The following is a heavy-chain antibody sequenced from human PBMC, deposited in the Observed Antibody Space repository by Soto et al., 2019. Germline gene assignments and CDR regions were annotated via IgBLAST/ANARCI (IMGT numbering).Heavy chain of an antibody. CDR1: GFTFSSYG. Sequence: QVQLVESGGGVVQPGRSLRLSCAASGFTFSSYGMHWVRQAPGKGLEWVAVISYDGSNKYYADSVKGRFTISRDNSKNTLYLQMNSLRAEDTAVYYCVKDQGVAAPTLDYWGQGTLVTVSS. CDR2: ISYDGSNK. J-gene: IGHJ4*02. D-gene: IGHD6-19*01. V-gene: IGHV3-30*18. CDR3: VKDQGVAAPTLDY.